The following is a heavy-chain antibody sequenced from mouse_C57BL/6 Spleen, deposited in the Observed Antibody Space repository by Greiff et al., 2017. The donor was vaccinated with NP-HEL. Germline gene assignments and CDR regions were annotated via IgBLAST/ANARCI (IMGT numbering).Heavy chain of an antibody. D-gene: IGHD1-1*01. CDR1: GYAFSSYW. CDR2: IYPGDGDT. Sequence: VKLQQSGAELVKPGASVKISCKASGYAFSSYWMNWVKQRPGKGLEWIGQIYPGDGDTNYNGKFKGKATLTADKSSSTAYMQLSSLTSEDSAVYCCADGSRNWYFDVWGTGTTVTVSS. J-gene: IGHJ1*03. V-gene: IGHV1-80*01. CDR3: ADGSRNWYFDV.